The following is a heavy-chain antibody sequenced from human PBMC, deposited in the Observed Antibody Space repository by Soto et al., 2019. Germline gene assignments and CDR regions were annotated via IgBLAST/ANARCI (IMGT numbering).Heavy chain of an antibody. CDR1: GGSISSSNW. D-gene: IGHD6-19*01. Sequence: QVQLQESGPRLVKPSGTLSLTCAVSGGSISSSNWWSWVRQPPGKGLEWIGEIYHSGSTNYNPSLKSRVSKSVDKSKNHFSLKLSSVTDADTVVYYCARVAVAGTRFDYWGQGTLVTVSS. V-gene: IGHV4-4*02. CDR3: ARVAVAGTRFDY. J-gene: IGHJ4*02. CDR2: IYHSGST.